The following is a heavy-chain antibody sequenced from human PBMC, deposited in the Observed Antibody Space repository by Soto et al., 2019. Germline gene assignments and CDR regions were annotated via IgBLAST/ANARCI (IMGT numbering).Heavy chain of an antibody. CDR2: IYHSGST. J-gene: IGHJ5*02. Sequence: SETLSLTCAVSGGSISSGGYSWSWIRQPPGKGLEWIGYIYHSGSTYYNPSLKSRVTISVDRSKNQFSLKLSSVTAADTAVYYCARGVFRLLWGGWFDPWGQGTLVTVSS. V-gene: IGHV4-30-2*01. CDR3: ARGVFRLLWGGWFDP. D-gene: IGHD2-2*01. CDR1: GGSISSGGYS.